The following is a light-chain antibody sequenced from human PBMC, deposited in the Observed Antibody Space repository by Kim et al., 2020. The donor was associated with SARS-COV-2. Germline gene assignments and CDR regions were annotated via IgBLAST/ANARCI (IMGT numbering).Light chain of an antibody. Sequence: SWSPGERATLSCRASQSVSSTLAWYQQKPGQAPRLLIYGASSRATGIPDRFSGSGSGTDYSLTISRVEPEDFAVYYCQHYGNSPDTFGQGTKLEI. CDR3: QHYGNSPDT. J-gene: IGKJ2*01. CDR2: GAS. V-gene: IGKV3-20*01. CDR1: QSVSST.